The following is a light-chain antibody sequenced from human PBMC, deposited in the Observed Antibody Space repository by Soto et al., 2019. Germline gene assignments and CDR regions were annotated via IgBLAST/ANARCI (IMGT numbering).Light chain of an antibody. CDR1: QSVSSSY. V-gene: IGKV3-20*01. CDR3: HQRQSWPRT. Sequence: EIVLTQSPGTLSLSPGERATLSCRASQSVSSSYLAWYQQKRGQAPSLLMYGASRRATGIPERFSGSGSGTEFTLTISDVQPEDFAVYYCHQRQSWPRTFGQGTKVDIK. CDR2: GAS. J-gene: IGKJ1*01.